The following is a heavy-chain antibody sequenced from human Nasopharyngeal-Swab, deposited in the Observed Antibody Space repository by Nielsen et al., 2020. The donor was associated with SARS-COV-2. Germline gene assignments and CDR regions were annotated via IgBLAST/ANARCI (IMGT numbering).Heavy chain of an antibody. CDR2: ISSSSSYI. D-gene: IGHD2-2*01. J-gene: IGHJ6*02. CDR1: GFTFSSYS. CDR3: ARDGADCSSTSCYGSWYYYYGMDV. V-gene: IGHV3-21*01. Sequence: GESLKISCAASGFTFSSYSMNWVRQAPGKGLEWVSSISSSSSYIYYADSVKGRFTISRDNAKNSLYLQMNSLRAEDTAVYYCARDGADCSSTSCYGSWYYYYGMDVWGQGTTGTVSS.